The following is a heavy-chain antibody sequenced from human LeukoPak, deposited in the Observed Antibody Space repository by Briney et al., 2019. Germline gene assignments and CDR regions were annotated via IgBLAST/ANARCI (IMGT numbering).Heavy chain of an antibody. D-gene: IGHD3-22*01. V-gene: IGHV3-21*01. CDR3: ARDGGGYYDSSGEWGDY. J-gene: IGHJ4*02. CDR2: ISSSSSYI. CDR1: GFTVSSNY. Sequence: GGSLRLSCAASGFTVSSNYMSWVRQAPGKGLEWVSSISSSSSYIYYADSVKGRFTISRDNAKNSLYLQMNSLRAEDTAVYYCARDGGGYYDSSGEWGDYWGQGTLVTVSS.